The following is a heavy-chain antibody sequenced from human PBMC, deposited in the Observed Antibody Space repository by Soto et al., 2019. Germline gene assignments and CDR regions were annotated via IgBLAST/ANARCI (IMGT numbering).Heavy chain of an antibody. V-gene: IGHV3-23*01. Sequence: EVQLLGSGGGLVQPGGSLSVPWAASGFSFSGSGMTWVRQAPGKGLDWVSSISGTGADTFYADSVRGRFTVSRDNSKNTLFLQMNSLRPDDTAVYYCARGAILAHGMDVWGQGTTVTVSS. CDR1: GFSFSGSG. CDR3: ARGAILAHGMDV. J-gene: IGHJ6*02. D-gene: IGHD3-3*01. CDR2: ISGTGADT.